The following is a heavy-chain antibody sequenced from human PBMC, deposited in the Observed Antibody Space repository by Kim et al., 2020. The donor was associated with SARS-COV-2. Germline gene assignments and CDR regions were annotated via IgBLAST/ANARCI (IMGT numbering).Heavy chain of an antibody. CDR2: ISAYNGNT. V-gene: IGHV1-18*01. J-gene: IGHJ6*02. Sequence: ASVKVSCKASGYTFTSYGISWVRQAPGQGLEWMGWISAYNGNTNYAQKLQGRVTMTTDTSTSTAYMELRSLRSDDTAVYYCARDSYYYGSGAPKGYYYYGMDVWGQGTTVTVSS. CDR1: GYTFTSYG. D-gene: IGHD3-10*01. CDR3: ARDSYYYGSGAPKGYYYYGMDV.